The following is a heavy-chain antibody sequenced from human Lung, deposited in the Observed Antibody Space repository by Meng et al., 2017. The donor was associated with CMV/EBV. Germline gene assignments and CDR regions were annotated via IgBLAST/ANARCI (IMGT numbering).Heavy chain of an antibody. J-gene: IGHJ5*02. V-gene: IGHV3-23*01. CDR2: ITGSGDDT. Sequence: LSLTCAASGFTFSTYAMSWVRQAPGKRLEWLSAITGSGDDTYYADSVRGRFTISRDNSKNTLSLQMNSLRAEDTALYYCAKAGGYCTGASCYPNWFDPWGQGALVTVSS. CDR1: GFTFSTYA. D-gene: IGHD2-2*01. CDR3: AKAGGYCTGASCYPNWFDP.